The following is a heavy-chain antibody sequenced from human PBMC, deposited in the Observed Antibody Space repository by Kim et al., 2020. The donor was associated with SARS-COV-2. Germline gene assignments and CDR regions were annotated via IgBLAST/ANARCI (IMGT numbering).Heavy chain of an antibody. D-gene: IGHD3-16*01. Sequence: GSAQKFQGRVTMTRNTSISTAYMELSSLRSEDTAVYYCARDGGGGGAFDIWGQGTMVTVSS. J-gene: IGHJ3*02. V-gene: IGHV1-8*01. CDR3: ARDGGGGGAFDI.